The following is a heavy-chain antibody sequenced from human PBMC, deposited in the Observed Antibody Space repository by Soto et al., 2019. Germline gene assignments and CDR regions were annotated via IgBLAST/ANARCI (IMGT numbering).Heavy chain of an antibody. D-gene: IGHD1-26*01. CDR3: SNGPVVGATYKYYDMDV. Sequence: PGGSLRLSCAASGVSGFTFSKYGMSWVRQSPGHGLAWFSTIAGTGGFVTYYGDSAKGRVTISRENSKNTLYLQMDKLRAEDTVDYFCSNGPVVGATYKYYDMDVWGRGTPLTVSS. CDR2: IAGTGGFVT. V-gene: IGHV3-23*01. CDR1: GVSGFTFSKYG. J-gene: IGHJ6*02.